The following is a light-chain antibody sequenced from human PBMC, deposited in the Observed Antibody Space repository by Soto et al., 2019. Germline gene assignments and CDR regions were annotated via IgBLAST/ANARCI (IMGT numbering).Light chain of an antibody. J-gene: IGLJ1*01. CDR2: EVT. CDR1: SSDIGPYNY. Sequence: LSQPASVSGSPGQSITISCIGTSSDIGPYNYVSWYQQHPDKAPKLILYEVTNRPSGASDRFSGSKSGNAAFLTISGLQAEDEADYYCSSYSSSATPYVFGTGTKVTVL. V-gene: IGLV2-14*01. CDR3: SSYSSSATPYV.